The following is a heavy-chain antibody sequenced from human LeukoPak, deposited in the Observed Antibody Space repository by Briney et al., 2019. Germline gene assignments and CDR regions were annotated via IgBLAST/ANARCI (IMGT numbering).Heavy chain of an antibody. V-gene: IGHV3-74*01. J-gene: IGHJ4*02. D-gene: IGHD6-19*01. CDR2: INSDGSST. Sequence: GGSLRLSCAASEFTFSSYWMHWVRQAPGKGLVWVSRINSDGSSTSYADSVKGRFTISRDNAKNTLYLQMNSLRAEDTAVYYCAKRSRTGASSGYLYYFDYWGQGTLVTVSS. CDR3: AKRSRTGASSGYLYYFDY. CDR1: EFTFSSYW.